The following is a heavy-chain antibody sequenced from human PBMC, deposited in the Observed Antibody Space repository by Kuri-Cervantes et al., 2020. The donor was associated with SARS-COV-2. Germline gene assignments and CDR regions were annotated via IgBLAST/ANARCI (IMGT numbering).Heavy chain of an antibody. V-gene: IGHV3-30*04. CDR3: ARDFSSGSYFGY. D-gene: IGHD1-26*01. CDR2: ISYDGSNK. J-gene: IGHJ4*02. Sequence: GESLKISCAASGFTFNNYAFHWVRQPPGKGPEWVAFISYDGSNKYYADSVKGRFTISRDNSKNTLYLQMNSLRAEDTAVYYCARDFSSGSYFGYWGQETLVTVSS. CDR1: GFTFNNYA.